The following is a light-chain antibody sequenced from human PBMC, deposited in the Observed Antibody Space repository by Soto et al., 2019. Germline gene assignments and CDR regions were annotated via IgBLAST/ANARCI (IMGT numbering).Light chain of an antibody. Sequence: EIVLTQSPGTLSLSPGERTTLSCRASQSVSSSYLAGYQQKPGQALRLLIYGASSRATGIADRFSASGSGTDFTLTISRLEPEDFAVYYCQQYGSSPRVTFGGGTKVEIK. CDR1: QSVSSSY. J-gene: IGKJ4*01. V-gene: IGKV3-20*01. CDR3: QQYGSSPRVT. CDR2: GAS.